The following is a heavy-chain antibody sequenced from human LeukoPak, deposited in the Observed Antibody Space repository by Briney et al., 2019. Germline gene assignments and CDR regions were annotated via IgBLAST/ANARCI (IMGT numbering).Heavy chain of an antibody. V-gene: IGHV3-48*04. Sequence: PGGSLRLSCAASGFTFSTYSMNWVRQAPGTGLEGVSYISSSGSTIYYADSVKGRFTISRDNANNSQYLQMHSRRAEDTALYYCARPASTPPLGHWGQGTLVTVSS. J-gene: IGHJ4*02. CDR2: ISSSGSTI. CDR1: GFTFSTYS. CDR3: ARPASTPPLGH.